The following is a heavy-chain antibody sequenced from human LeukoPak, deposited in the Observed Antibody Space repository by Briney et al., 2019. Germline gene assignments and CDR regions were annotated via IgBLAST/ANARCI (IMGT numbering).Heavy chain of an antibody. Sequence: SETLSLTCAVSGGSIRRDGNLWGWIRQPPGKGLEWIGTISHGGRTYYNPSLKSRVTVSVETTKNQFSLKLSSVTAADTAVYYCARLPDDILTGLAWGQGTLVTVSS. CDR3: ARLPDDILTGLA. J-gene: IGHJ4*02. V-gene: IGHV4-39*01. D-gene: IGHD3-9*01. CDR2: ISHGGRT. CDR1: GGSIRRDGNL.